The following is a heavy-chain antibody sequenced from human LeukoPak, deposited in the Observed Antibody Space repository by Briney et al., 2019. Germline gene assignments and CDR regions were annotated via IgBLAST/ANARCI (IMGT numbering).Heavy chain of an antibody. CDR3: ARHTHHNYVWGSYLDY. CDR2: INHSGST. CDR1: GGSFSGYY. D-gene: IGHD3-16*01. Sequence: SETLSLTCAVYGGSFSGYYWSWIRQPPGKGLEWIGEINHSGSTNYNPSLKSQVTISVDTSKNQFSLKLSSVTAADTAVYYCARHTHHNYVWGSYLDYWGQGTLVTVSS. J-gene: IGHJ4*02. V-gene: IGHV4-34*01.